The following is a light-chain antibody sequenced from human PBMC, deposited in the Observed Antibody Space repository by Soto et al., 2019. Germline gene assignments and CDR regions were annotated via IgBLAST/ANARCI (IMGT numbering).Light chain of an antibody. CDR1: QSVSSSY. Sequence: EIGMTQSPGTLSLSPGERATLSCMASQSVSSSYLAWYQQKPGQAPRLLIYGASSRATGIPDRFSGSGSGTDFTLTISRLEPEDFAVYYCQQYGSSLGVTFGGGTKVDIK. CDR3: QQYGSSLGVT. V-gene: IGKV3-20*01. CDR2: GAS. J-gene: IGKJ4*01.